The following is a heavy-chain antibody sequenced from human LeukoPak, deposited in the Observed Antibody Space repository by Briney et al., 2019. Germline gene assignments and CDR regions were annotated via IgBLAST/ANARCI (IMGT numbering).Heavy chain of an antibody. V-gene: IGHV4-34*01. J-gene: IGHJ3*02. D-gene: IGHD2-15*01. CDR3: ASPGGYCSGGSCLDAFGI. CDR2: INHSGST. Sequence: SETLSLTCAVYGGSFSGYYWSWIRQPPGKGLEWIGEINHSGSTNCNPSLKSRVTISVDTSKNQFSLKLSSVTAADTAVYYCASPGGYCSGGSCLDAFGIWGQGTMVTVSS. CDR1: GGSFSGYY.